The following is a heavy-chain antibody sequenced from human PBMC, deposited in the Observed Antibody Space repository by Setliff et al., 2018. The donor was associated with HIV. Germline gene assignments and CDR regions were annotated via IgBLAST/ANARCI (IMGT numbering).Heavy chain of an antibody. J-gene: IGHJ4*02. CDR2: INHGGSA. V-gene: IGHV4-34*01. D-gene: IGHD1-26*01. CDR1: NGSFSAYY. CDR3: ALLEVPLIVGTPPPI. Sequence: SETLSLTCAVYNGSFSAYYRAWIRQPPGKGLEWIGEINHGGSATYNPSLTGRVGISVDTSKNQFSLKMIAVTAADAAVYYCALLEVPLIVGTPPPIWGQGTLVTVSS.